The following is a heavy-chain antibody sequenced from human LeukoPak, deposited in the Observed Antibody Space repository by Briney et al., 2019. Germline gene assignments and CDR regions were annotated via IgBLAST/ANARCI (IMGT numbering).Heavy chain of an antibody. J-gene: IGHJ6*03. Sequence: SETLSLTCTVSGGSISSYHWSLIRQPPGKGREWIGYIHYSGSTNYNPSLKSRVTISVDTSKNQFSLKLSSVTAADTAVYYCTRGSIAYYYMDVWGKGTTVTISS. CDR3: TRGSIAYYYMDV. D-gene: IGHD3-22*01. CDR1: GGSISSYH. CDR2: IHYSGST. V-gene: IGHV4-59*01.